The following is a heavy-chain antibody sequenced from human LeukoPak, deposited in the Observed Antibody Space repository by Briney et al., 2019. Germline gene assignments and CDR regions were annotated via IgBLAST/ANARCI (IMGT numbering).Heavy chain of an antibody. CDR1: GYTFTRYG. V-gene: IGHV1-18*01. CDR3: ARDPRRGVEAVGFDY. Sequence: ASVKVSCKASGYTFTRYGISWVRQAPDKGFEWMGWISAYNGNTHLAQKFQGRVTVTTDTSTNTAYMELRSLRSDDTAIYYCARDPRRGVEAVGFDYWGQGTLVTVSS. D-gene: IGHD6-13*01. J-gene: IGHJ4*02. CDR2: ISAYNGNT.